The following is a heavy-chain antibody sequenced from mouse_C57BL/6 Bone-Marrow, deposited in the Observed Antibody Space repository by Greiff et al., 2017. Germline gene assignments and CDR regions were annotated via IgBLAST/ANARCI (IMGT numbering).Heavy chain of an antibody. V-gene: IGHV1-59*01. J-gene: IGHJ4*01. CDR2: IDPSDSYT. CDR1: GYTFTSYW. Sequence: QVQLQQPGAELVRPGTSVKLSCKASGYTFTSYWMHWVQQRPGQGLEWIGVIDPSDSYTNYNQKFKGKATLTVDTSSSTAYMQLSSLTSEDSAVDYCARLLSYYAMDYWGQGTSVTVSS. CDR3: ARLLSYYAMDY.